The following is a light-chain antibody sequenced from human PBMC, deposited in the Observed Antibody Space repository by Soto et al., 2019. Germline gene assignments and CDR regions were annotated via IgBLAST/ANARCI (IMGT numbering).Light chain of an antibody. V-gene: IGKV1-5*03. CDR3: QQYNSYSRT. CDR2: KAS. J-gene: IGKJ1*01. CDR1: QSISSW. Sequence: DIQMTQSPSTLSASVGDRVTITCRASQSISSWLAWYQQKPGKAPKLLIYKASSLESGLPSRFSGSGSGTEFTLTISRLQPDDFATYYCQQYNSYSRTFGQGTKVEIK.